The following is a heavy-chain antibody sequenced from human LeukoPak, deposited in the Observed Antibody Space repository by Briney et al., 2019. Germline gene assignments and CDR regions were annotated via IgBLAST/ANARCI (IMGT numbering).Heavy chain of an antibody. J-gene: IGHJ4*02. CDR2: MNPNSGNT. CDR1: GYTFTSYD. CDR3: ARGRRITIFGVVITLDFDY. Sequence: ASVKVACKASGYTFTSYDINWVRQATGQGLEWMGWMNPNSGNTGYAQKFQGRVTITRNTSISTAYMELSSLGSEDTAVYYCARGRRITIFGVVITLDFDYWGQGTLVTVSS. V-gene: IGHV1-8*01. D-gene: IGHD3-3*01.